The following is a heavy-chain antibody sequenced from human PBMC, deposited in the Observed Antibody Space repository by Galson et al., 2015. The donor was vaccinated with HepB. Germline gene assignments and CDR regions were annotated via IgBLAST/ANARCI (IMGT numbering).Heavy chain of an antibody. CDR1: GFTFNDYT. CDR2: VSWDGDNT. Sequence: SLRLSCAASGFTFNDYTMHWVRQAPGKGLEWVSLVSWDGDNTYYADSVKGRFTISRDNSRNSLYLQMNGLRTEDTALYYCAKDAYSSGWYLPWRNIKTYYFDYWGQGTLVTVSS. CDR3: AKDAYSSGWYLPWRNIKTYYFDY. J-gene: IGHJ4*02. V-gene: IGHV3-43*01. D-gene: IGHD6-19*01.